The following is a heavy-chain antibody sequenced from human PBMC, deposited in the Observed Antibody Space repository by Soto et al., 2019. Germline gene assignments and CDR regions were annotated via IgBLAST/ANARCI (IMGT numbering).Heavy chain of an antibody. V-gene: IGHV3-30*18. J-gene: IGHJ3*02. D-gene: IGHD3-22*01. CDR1: GFTFSSYG. CDR3: AKDLNIRVTMIGLGGSDI. CDR2: ISFDGSNK. Sequence: GGSLRLSCAASGFTFSSYGMHWVRQAPGKGLEGVAVISFDGSNKYYADSVKGRFTISRDNSKKTLYLQMNSLRAEDTAVYYCAKDLNIRVTMIGLGGSDIWGQGTMVTVSS.